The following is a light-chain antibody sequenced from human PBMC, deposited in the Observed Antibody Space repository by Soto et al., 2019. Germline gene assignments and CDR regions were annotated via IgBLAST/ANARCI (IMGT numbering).Light chain of an antibody. CDR1: QSVSSSY. J-gene: IGKJ1*01. CDR2: VAS. Sequence: EIVLTQSPGTLSLSPGERATLSCRASQSVSSSYLAWYQQKPGRAPRLLIYVASSRATGIPDRFSGSGSGTDFTLPISRLEPEDSAVYYCQQYGSSPVTFGQGTKVEIK. CDR3: QQYGSSPVT. V-gene: IGKV3-20*01.